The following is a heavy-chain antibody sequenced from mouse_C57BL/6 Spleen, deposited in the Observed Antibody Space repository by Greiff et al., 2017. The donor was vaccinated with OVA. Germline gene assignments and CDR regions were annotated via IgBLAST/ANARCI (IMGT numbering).Heavy chain of an antibody. Sequence: QVQLQQSGAELVRPGASVKLSCKASGYTFTDYYINWVKQRPGQGLEWIARIYPGSGNTYYNEKFKGKATLTAEKSSSTAYMQLSSLTSEDSAVYFCAREGRYYFDYWGQGTTLTVSS. CDR2: IYPGSGNT. V-gene: IGHV1-76*01. CDR3: AREGRYYFDY. D-gene: IGHD3-3*01. CDR1: GYTFTDYY. J-gene: IGHJ2*01.